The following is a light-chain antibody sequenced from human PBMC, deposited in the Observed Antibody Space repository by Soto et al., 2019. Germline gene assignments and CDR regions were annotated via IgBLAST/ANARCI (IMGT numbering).Light chain of an antibody. Sequence: IVMTQSPATLSVSPGERATLSCRAGQTIYSNVAWYQQRPGQAPRLLIYLASTRATGVPARFSGSGSGTEITLTISGLQSEDFALYYCQHYQNLWTFGQGTKVEIK. V-gene: IGKV3-15*01. J-gene: IGKJ1*01. CDR3: QHYQNLWT. CDR1: QTIYSN. CDR2: LAS.